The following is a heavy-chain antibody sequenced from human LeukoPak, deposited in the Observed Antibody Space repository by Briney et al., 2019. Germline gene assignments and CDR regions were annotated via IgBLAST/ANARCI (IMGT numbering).Heavy chain of an antibody. CDR1: GGSISSGSYY. CDR3: ARAWGIAAAGIHYFDY. V-gene: IGHV4-61*02. Sequence: TSETLSLTCTVSGGSISSGSYYWSWIRQPAGKGLEWIGRTYTSGSINYNPSLKSRVTMSVDTSKNQFSLKLSPVTAADTAVYYCARAWGIAAAGIHYFDYWGQGTLVTVSS. J-gene: IGHJ4*02. CDR2: TYTSGSI. D-gene: IGHD6-13*01.